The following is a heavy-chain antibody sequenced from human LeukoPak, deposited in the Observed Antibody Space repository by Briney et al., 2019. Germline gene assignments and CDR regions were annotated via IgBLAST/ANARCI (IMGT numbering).Heavy chain of an antibody. Sequence: ASVKVSCKASEYTFTSYDINWVRQATGQGLEWMGWMNPNSGNTGYAQKFQGRVTMTRNTSISTAYMELSSLRSEDTAVYYCARDYCSSTSCLFDYWGQGTLVSVSS. J-gene: IGHJ4*02. D-gene: IGHD2-2*01. CDR3: ARDYCSSTSCLFDY. V-gene: IGHV1-8*01. CDR2: MNPNSGNT. CDR1: EYTFTSYD.